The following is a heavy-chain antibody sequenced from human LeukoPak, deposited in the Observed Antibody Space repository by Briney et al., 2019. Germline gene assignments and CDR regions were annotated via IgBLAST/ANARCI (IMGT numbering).Heavy chain of an antibody. V-gene: IGHV3-74*01. J-gene: IGHJ4*02. CDR1: GFTFSNYW. Sequence: GGSLRLSCAASGFTFSNYWMHWVRQAPGKGLVWVSRLNSDGSSTNYADPVKGRFTISRDNAKNTLYLQMNSLRAEDTAVYYCARDEGGVYFDYWGQGTLVTVSS. CDR3: ARDEGGVYFDY. CDR2: LNSDGSST.